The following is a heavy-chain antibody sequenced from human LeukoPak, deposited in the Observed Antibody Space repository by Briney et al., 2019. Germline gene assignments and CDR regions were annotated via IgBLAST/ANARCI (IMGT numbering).Heavy chain of an antibody. CDR2: IYNSGSA. CDR3: ARDRVGLAMDV. D-gene: IGHD3/OR15-3a*01. J-gene: IGHJ6*02. Sequence: IPSETLSLTCTGSGGSVSGYYWTWIRQPPGKGLEWIGFIYNSGSANYNPSLKSRLIISLDTSKNQFSLELTSVIAADTAVYYCARDRVGLAMDVWGQGTTVTVSS. V-gene: IGHV4-59*02. CDR1: GGSVSGYY.